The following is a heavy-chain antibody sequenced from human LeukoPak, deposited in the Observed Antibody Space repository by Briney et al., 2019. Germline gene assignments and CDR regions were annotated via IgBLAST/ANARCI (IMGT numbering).Heavy chain of an antibody. CDR2: FDPEDGET. J-gene: IGHJ4*02. CDR3: ATLYGQPLYFDY. V-gene: IGHV1-24*01. CDR1: GYTLTELS. D-gene: IGHD3-10*01. Sequence: ASVKVSCKVSGYTLTELSMHWVRQAPGKGLEWMGGFDPEDGETIYAQKFQGRVTMTEDTSTDTAYMELSSLRSEDTAVYYCATLYGQPLYFDYWGQGTLVTVSS.